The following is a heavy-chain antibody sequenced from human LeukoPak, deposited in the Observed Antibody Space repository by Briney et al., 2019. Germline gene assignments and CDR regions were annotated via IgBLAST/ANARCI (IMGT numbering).Heavy chain of an antibody. CDR2: IIPIFGTA. D-gene: IGHD5-24*01. Sequence: ASVKVSCKASGGTFSSYAISWVRQAPGQGLEWMGGIIPIFGTANYAQKFQGRVTITADKSTSTAYMELSSLRSEDTAVYYCARDGRRDGYIRPGDYFDYWGQGTLVTVSS. CDR1: GGTFSSYA. CDR3: ARDGRRDGYIRPGDYFDY. V-gene: IGHV1-69*06. J-gene: IGHJ4*02.